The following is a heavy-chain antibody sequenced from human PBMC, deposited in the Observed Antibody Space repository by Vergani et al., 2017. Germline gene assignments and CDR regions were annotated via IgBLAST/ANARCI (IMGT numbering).Heavy chain of an antibody. J-gene: IGHJ4*02. CDR3: AKLRYEYSSGWPPFDY. V-gene: IGHV3-73*01. D-gene: IGHD6-19*01. Sequence: EVQLVESGGGLVQPGGSLKLSCAASGFTFSGSAMHWVRQASGKGLEWVGRIRSKANSYATAYAASVKGRFTISRDDSKNTAYLQMNSLKTEDTAVYYCAKLRYEYSSGWPPFDYWGQGTLVTVSS. CDR2: IRSKANSYAT. CDR1: GFTFSGSA.